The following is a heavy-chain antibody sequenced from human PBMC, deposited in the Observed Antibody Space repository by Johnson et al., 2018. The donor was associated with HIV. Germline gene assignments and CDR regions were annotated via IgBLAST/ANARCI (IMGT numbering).Heavy chain of an antibody. V-gene: IGHV3-74*01. D-gene: IGHD3-22*01. J-gene: IGHJ3*01. CDR1: GFTFSSYW. CDR2: INSDGSST. Sequence: VQLVESGGGLVQPGGSLRLSCAASGFTFSSYWMHWVRQAPGKGLVWVSRINSDGSSTSYADSVKGRFTISRDNAKNTLYLQINSLRAEDTAVYYCARDSYEERSGYYSPTHDAFDFWGQGTMVTVSS. CDR3: ARDSYEERSGYYSPTHDAFDF.